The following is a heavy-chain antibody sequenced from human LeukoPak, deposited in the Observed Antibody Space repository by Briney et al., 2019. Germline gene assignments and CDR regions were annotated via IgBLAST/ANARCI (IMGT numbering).Heavy chain of an antibody. J-gene: IGHJ4*02. D-gene: IGHD3-10*01. Sequence: ASVKVSCKASGYTFTSYSMNWVRQAPGQGLEWMGWINTNTGNPTYAQGFTGRFVFSLDTSVSTAYLQISSLKAEVTAVYYCARDTGFSMVRGILFWGQGTLVTVSS. CDR2: INTNTGNP. CDR3: ARDTGFSMVRGILF. V-gene: IGHV7-4-1*02. CDR1: GYTFTSYS.